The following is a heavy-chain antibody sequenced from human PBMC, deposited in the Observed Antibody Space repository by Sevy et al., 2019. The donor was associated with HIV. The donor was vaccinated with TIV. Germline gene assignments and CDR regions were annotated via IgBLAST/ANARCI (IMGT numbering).Heavy chain of an antibody. Sequence: GGSLRLSCATSGFTFNIYAMSWVRQAPGKGLEWVSTIGGGDTYYADSGKGRLTISRDDSKSAVYLQMNSLRADDTAVYYCAKDGVSRNKLWDWFDPWGQGTLVTVSS. CDR3: AKDGVSRNKLWDWFDP. D-gene: IGHD2-21*01. CDR1: GFTFNIYA. CDR2: IGGGDT. J-gene: IGHJ5*02. V-gene: IGHV3-23*01.